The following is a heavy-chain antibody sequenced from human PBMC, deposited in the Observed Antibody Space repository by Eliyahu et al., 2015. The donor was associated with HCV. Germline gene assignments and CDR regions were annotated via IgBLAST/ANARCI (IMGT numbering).Heavy chain of an antibody. CDR2: ISDSGHDT. D-gene: IGHD3-3*01. CDR3: AKDHWSGGP. Sequence: EVQLLESGGGLVQPGGSLRLSCIASGFTFSMYAMSWVRQDPGKGLEWVSAISDSGHDTYYADSVQGRFTISRDNSKSTLYLQMNSLRADDTAIYYCAKDHWSGGPWGQGTLVTVSS. CDR1: GFTFSMYA. J-gene: IGHJ5*02. V-gene: IGHV3-23*01.